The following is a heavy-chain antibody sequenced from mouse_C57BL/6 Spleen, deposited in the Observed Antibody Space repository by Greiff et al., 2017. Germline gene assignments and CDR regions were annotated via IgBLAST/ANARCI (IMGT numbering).Heavy chain of an antibody. Sequence: QVQLKQPGAELVKPGASVKLSCKASGYPFTSYWMHWVKQRPGQGLEWIGMIHPNSGSTNYNEKFKSKATLTVDKSSSTAYMQLSSLTSEDSAVYYCARRGDYGNYGDYFDYWGQGTTLTVSS. V-gene: IGHV1-64*01. J-gene: IGHJ2*01. CDR1: GYPFTSYW. CDR3: ARRGDYGNYGDYFDY. D-gene: IGHD2-1*01. CDR2: IHPNSGST.